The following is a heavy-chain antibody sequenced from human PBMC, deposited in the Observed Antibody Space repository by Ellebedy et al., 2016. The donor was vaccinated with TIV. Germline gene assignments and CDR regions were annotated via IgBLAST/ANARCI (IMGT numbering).Heavy chain of an antibody. CDR2: IFSDGET. Sequence: GESLKISCAASGVSVRINYINWVRQAPGKGLEWVAIIFSDGETHYADSVKGRFIISRDNSKDTVHLQMNSLRPEDTAVYYCARVAGGSGAGPADYWGQGSLITVSS. D-gene: IGHD3-10*01. V-gene: IGHV3-53*01. CDR1: GVSVRINY. CDR3: ARVAGGSGAGPADY. J-gene: IGHJ4*02.